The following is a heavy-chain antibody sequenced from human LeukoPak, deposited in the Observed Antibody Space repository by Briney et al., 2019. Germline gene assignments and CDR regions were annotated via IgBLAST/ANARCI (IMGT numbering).Heavy chain of an antibody. CDR3: ARISGTYYYLFDF. CDR2: ISTGNGNT. D-gene: IGHD3-22*01. V-gene: IGHV1-18*01. Sequence: ASVKVSCKASGYSFTSHGITWVRQAPGQGLEWMGWISTGNGNTNYAQNLQDRVTLTADTFTRTAYLELRSLRSDDTAVYYCARISGTYYYLFDFWGQGTLVTVSS. CDR1: GYSFTSHG. J-gene: IGHJ4*02.